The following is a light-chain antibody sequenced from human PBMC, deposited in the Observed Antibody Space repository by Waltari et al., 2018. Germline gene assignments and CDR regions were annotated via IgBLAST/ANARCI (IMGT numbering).Light chain of an antibody. Sequence: QTVVTQEPSVTVSPGGTVTLTCASSNGAVTSGFYPNWFQQKPGQAPRALIYSINQRHSWTPARFSGSLRGGKAALTLSGVQPEDEAVYYCLLYYGALDWIFGGGTNLTVL. CDR1: NGAVTSGFY. J-gene: IGLJ2*01. CDR2: SIN. V-gene: IGLV7-43*01. CDR3: LLYYGALDWI.